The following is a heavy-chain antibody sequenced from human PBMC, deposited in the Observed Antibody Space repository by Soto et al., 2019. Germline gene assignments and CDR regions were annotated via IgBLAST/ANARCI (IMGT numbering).Heavy chain of an antibody. J-gene: IGHJ6*03. CDR1: GFTFDDYA. CDR3: AKDYYSSSWNYYYMDV. V-gene: IGHV3-9*01. D-gene: IGHD6-13*01. CDR2: ISWNSGSI. Sequence: GGSLRLSCAASGFTFDDYAMHWVRQAPGKGLEWVSGISWNSGSIGYADSVKGRFTISRDNAKNSLYLQMNSLRAEDTALYYCAKDYYSSSWNYYYMDVWGKGTTVTVS.